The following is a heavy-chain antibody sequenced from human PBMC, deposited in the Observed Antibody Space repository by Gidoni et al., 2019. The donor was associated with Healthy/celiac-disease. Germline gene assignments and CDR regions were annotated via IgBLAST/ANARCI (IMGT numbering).Heavy chain of an antibody. CDR2: IYPGEDDT. CDR1: VYRFPSYW. J-gene: IGHJ4*02. CDR3: ARGLSGTTYGYFDY. Sequence: EVQLVPSGAEVHKPGESLKISFKGSVYRFPSYWVGWVRQMPGNGLAWMGIIYPGEDDTRYSPSLQGQVTIAADKSISTAYLQWSSLKAADTAMYYCARGLSGTTYGYFDYWGQGTLVTVSS. V-gene: IGHV5-51*01. D-gene: IGHD1-1*01.